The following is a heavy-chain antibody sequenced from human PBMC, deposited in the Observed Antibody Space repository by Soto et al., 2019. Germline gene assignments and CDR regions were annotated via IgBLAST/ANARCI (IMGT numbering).Heavy chain of an antibody. J-gene: IGHJ5*02. D-gene: IGHD3-3*01. CDR1: GFTFSSYG. Sequence: GSLRLSCAASGFTFSSYGMHWVRQAPGKGLEWVAVIWYDGSNKYYADSVKGRFTISRDNSKNTLYLQMNSLRAEDTAVYYCARDSKYYDFWAPFDPWGQGTLVTVSS. CDR2: IWYDGSNK. V-gene: IGHV3-33*01. CDR3: ARDSKYYDFWAPFDP.